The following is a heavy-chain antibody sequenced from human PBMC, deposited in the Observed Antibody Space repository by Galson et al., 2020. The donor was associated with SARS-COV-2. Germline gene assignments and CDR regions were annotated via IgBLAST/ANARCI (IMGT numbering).Heavy chain of an antibody. Sequence: GGSLRLSCAASGFTFSHYGMHWVRQAPGKGLEWVALISHDGASTYYADSVKGRFTISRDNSKNTMDLQMNSLRADDTAVYYCARDSYMVRGVMFEYWGQGTLVTVSS. J-gene: IGHJ4*02. V-gene: IGHV3-33*05. CDR1: GFTFSHYG. D-gene: IGHD3-10*01. CDR3: ARDSYMVRGVMFEY. CDR2: ISHDGAST.